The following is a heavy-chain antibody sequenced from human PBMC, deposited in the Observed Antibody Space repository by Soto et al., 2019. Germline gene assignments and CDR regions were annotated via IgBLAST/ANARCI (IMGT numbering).Heavy chain of an antibody. V-gene: IGHV3-33*01. CDR2: IWYDGSKK. D-gene: IGHD3-22*01. CDR1: GITFSSTA. J-gene: IGHJ4*02. CDR3: ARAPFTIYDTSGYYDY. Sequence: PGGSLRLSCAASGITFSSTAMHWIRQAPGKGLEWVAIIWYDGSKKYFADSVKGRFTISRDNSKNTVYLQMNSLKAEDTAVYYCARAPFTIYDTSGYYDYWGQGTLVTVSS.